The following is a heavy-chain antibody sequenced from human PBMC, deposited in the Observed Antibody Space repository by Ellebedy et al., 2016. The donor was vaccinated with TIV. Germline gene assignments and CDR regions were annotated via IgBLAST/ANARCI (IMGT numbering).Heavy chain of an antibody. D-gene: IGHD3-3*01. CDR2: ISYDGSNK. V-gene: IGHV3-30-3*01. Sequence: GESLKISXAASGFTFSSYAMHWVRQATGKGLEWVAVISYDGSNKYYADSVKGRFTISRDNSKNTLYLKMNSLRAEDTAVYYCARGPNLRSKMDVWGKGTTVTVSS. J-gene: IGHJ6*04. CDR1: GFTFSSYA. CDR3: ARGPNLRSKMDV.